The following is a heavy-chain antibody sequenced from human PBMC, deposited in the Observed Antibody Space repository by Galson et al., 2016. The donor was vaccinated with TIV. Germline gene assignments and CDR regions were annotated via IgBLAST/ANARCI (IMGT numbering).Heavy chain of an antibody. CDR3: ARYLRSSNFDY. Sequence: SLRLSCAASGFTFNIYGMHWVRQAPGKGLEWVASIRYDGSYQNYVDSVKGRFTISRDNSKNTLYLRMNSLRVDDTAVYYCARYLRSSNFDYWGQGTLVTVSS. CDR2: IRYDGSYQ. J-gene: IGHJ4*02. V-gene: IGHV3-33*01. CDR1: GFTFNIYG.